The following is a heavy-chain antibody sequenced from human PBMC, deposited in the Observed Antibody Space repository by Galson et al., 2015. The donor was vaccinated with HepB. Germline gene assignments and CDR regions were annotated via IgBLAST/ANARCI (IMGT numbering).Heavy chain of an antibody. D-gene: IGHD3-10*01. V-gene: IGHV3-23*01. Sequence: YAISWVRQAPGKGLEWVSAISGSGGSTYYADSVKGRFTISRDNSKNTLYLQMNSLRAEDTAVYYYAKDGGVLLWFGELWGYWFDPWGQGTLVTVSS. CDR1: YA. CDR3: AKDGGVLLWFGELWGYWFDP. J-gene: IGHJ5*02. CDR2: ISGSGGST.